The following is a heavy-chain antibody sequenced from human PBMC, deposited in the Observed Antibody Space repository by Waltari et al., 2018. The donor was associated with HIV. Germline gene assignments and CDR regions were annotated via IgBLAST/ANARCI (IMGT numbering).Heavy chain of an antibody. CDR2: INWNCGSA. CDR1: GFNFDDYG. D-gene: IGHD3-10*01. CDR3: ARDYGSGSYYNY. V-gene: IGHV3-20*04. J-gene: IGHJ4*02. Sequence: EVQLVESGGGVVRPGGSLRLSCAASGFNFDDYGMSWVRQAPGKGLGWFSGINWNCGSAGYADSVKGRFTISRDNAKNSLYLQMNSLRAEDTALYYCARDYGSGSYYNYWGQGTLVTVSS.